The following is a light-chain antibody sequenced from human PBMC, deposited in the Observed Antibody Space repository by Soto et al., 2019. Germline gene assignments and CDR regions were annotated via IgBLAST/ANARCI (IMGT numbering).Light chain of an antibody. CDR2: DAS. CDR1: QSISAW. V-gene: IGKV1-5*01. CDR3: QQYKT. J-gene: IGKJ2*01. Sequence: DIQLTQSPTTLSASVGDRVTITCRASQSISAWSAWYQQKPGKAPKLLIYDASSLESGVPSRFSGSGSGTEFTLTTSSLQPDDFATYYCQQYKTFGQGTKLEI.